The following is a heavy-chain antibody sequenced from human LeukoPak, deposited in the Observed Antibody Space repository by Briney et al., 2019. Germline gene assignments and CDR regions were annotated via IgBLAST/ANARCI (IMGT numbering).Heavy chain of an antibody. CDR2: IDPSGSYT. Sequence: GESLQISCKGSGYSFTSYWISWVRQMPGKGLEWMGRIDPSGSYTNYSPSFQGHVTISADKSISTAYLQWSSLKASDTAMYYCARRRSGYDYAFDIWGQGTMVTVSS. J-gene: IGHJ3*02. CDR3: ARRRSGYDYAFDI. D-gene: IGHD5-12*01. CDR1: GYSFTSYW. V-gene: IGHV5-10-1*01.